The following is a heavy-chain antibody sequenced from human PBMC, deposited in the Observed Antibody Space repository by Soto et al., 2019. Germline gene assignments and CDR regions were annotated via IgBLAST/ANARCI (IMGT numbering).Heavy chain of an antibody. CDR2: IFPSDSDT. Sequence: GESLKISCRTSGYRFTSYWIAWVRQMPGKGLEWMSIIFPSDSDTRDSPSFQDQVTISADRSTSTVFLQWASLKASDTAEYFCARKDKSGYFNSFDPWGQGTLVTVSS. CDR3: ARKDKSGYFNSFDP. D-gene: IGHD3-22*01. J-gene: IGHJ5*02. CDR1: GYRFTSYW. V-gene: IGHV5-51*01.